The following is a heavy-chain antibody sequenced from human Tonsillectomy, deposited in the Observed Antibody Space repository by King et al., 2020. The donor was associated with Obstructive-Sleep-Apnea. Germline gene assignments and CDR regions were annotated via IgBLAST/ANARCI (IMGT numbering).Heavy chain of an antibody. D-gene: IGHD4-23*01. J-gene: IGHJ6*02. V-gene: IGHV4-59*08. Sequence: VQLQESGPGLVKPSETLSLTCTVSGDSISSLRWSWIRQPPGKGLEWIGYIYDIGSTNYKPSLKSRVSISVDTSKNQFSLKLSSVTVADTAVEYCARHQDGGNSAFHYYGLDVWGQGTTVTVSS. CDR3: ARHQDGGNSAFHYYGLDV. CDR1: GDSISSLR. CDR2: IYDIGST.